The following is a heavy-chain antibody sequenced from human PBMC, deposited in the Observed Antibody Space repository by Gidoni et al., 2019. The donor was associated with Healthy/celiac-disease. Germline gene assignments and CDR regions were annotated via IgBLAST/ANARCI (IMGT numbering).Heavy chain of an antibody. V-gene: IGHV3-30-3*01. D-gene: IGHD3-22*01. Sequence: QVQLVESGGGVVQPGRSLRPSCAASGFTFSSYAMHWVRQAPGKGLEWVAVISYDGSNKDYADSVKGRFTISRDNSKNTLYLQMNSLRAEDTAVYYCARESKGTSPTYYYDSSGYKYGMDVWGQGTTVTVSS. CDR2: ISYDGSNK. J-gene: IGHJ6*02. CDR1: GFTFSSYA. CDR3: ARESKGTSPTYYYDSSGYKYGMDV.